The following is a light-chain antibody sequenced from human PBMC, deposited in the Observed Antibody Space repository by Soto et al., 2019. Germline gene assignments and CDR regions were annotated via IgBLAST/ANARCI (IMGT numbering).Light chain of an antibody. CDR1: SSDIGNNY. Sequence: QSVLTQPPSVSAAPGQKVTISCSGSSSDIGNNYVSWYQHIPGTPPKLLIYETNKRPSGIPDRFSASKSGTSASLGITGLQTGDEADYYCGTWDNSLSADVFGSGTKDTVL. V-gene: IGLV1-51*02. J-gene: IGLJ1*01. CDR3: GTWDNSLSADV. CDR2: ETN.